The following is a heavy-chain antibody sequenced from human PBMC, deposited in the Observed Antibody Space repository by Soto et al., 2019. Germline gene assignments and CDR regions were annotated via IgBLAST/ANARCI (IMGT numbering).Heavy chain of an antibody. D-gene: IGHD6-25*01. V-gene: IGHV2-5*01. CDR3: AYRVGSRGSFDY. CDR2: IYWNDDK. J-gene: IGHJ4*02. Sequence: QITLKESGPTLVKPIQTLTLTCTFSGFSLTTSGVSVGWIRQPPGKALEWLASIYWNDDKRYSPSLKSRLTLTKDNSKKQVVLTMTNMDPVDTATYYCAYRVGSRGSFDYWGQGTLVTVSS. CDR1: GFSLTTSGVS.